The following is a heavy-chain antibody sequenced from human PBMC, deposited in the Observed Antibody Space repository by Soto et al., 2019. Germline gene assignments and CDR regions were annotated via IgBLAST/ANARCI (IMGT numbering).Heavy chain of an antibody. D-gene: IGHD2-15*01. Sequence: GGSLRLSCAASGFTFSNAWMNWVRQAPGKGLEWVGRIKSKTDGGTTDYAAPVKGRFTISRDDSKNTPYLQMNSLKTEDTAVYYCTTLQETVVTGYPPGYYYGMDVWGQGTTVTVSS. CDR1: GFTFSNAW. V-gene: IGHV3-15*07. CDR2: IKSKTDGGTT. CDR3: TTLQETVVTGYPPGYYYGMDV. J-gene: IGHJ6*02.